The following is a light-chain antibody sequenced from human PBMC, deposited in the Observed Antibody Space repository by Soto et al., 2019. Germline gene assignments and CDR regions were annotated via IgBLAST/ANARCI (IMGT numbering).Light chain of an antibody. Sequence: DIQMTQSPSSLSASVGDRVTITCRASQSISSYLDWYQQKPGKAPKLLIYAASSLQSGVPSRVSGSGSGTDFTLTISSLQPEDFATYYCQQRYITPWTFGQGTKVEIK. CDR1: QSISSY. J-gene: IGKJ1*01. V-gene: IGKV1-39*01. CDR2: AAS. CDR3: QQRYITPWT.